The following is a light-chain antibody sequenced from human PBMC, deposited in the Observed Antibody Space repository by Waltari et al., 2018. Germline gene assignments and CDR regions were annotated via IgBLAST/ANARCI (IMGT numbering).Light chain of an antibody. J-gene: IGKJ1*01. Sequence: AIQMTQSPSSLSASVGDRVTITCRASQGIKNDLGWYQQKPGKAPKLLIYTASSLQSGVPSRFSGSGSGTDFTLTISSLQPEDFATYYCLQDYNYPWTFGQGTKVEIK. CDR3: LQDYNYPWT. CDR1: QGIKND. CDR2: TAS. V-gene: IGKV1-6*02.